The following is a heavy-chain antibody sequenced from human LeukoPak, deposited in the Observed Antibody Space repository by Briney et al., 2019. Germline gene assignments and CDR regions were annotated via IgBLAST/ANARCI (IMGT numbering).Heavy chain of an antibody. Sequence: SGGSLRLSCAASGFAFSTYSMNWVRQAPGKGLEWVSSISSSSHYIYYADSVKGRFTISRDNAKNSLYLQMNTLRAEDTAAYYCARDQYGSGSYSRLDYWGQGTLVTVSS. CDR2: ISSSSHYI. D-gene: IGHD3-10*01. J-gene: IGHJ4*02. V-gene: IGHV3-21*01. CDR3: ARDQYGSGSYSRLDY. CDR1: GFAFSTYS.